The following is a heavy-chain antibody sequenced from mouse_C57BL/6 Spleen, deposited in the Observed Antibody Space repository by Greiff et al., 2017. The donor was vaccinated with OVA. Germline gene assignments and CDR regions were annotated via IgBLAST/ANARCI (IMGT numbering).Heavy chain of an antibody. CDR2: FYPGSGSI. V-gene: IGHV1-62-2*01. CDR1: GYTFTEYT. D-gene: IGHD1-1*01. Sequence: QVQLQQSGAELVKPGASVKLSCKASGYTFTEYTIHWVKQRSGQGLEWIGWFYPGSGSIKYNEKFKDKAPLPAATSSSHVYMELSRLTSDDSAVYVCARDEDGDYYGSSYYARDYWGKGTSGTVSS. J-gene: IGHJ4*01. CDR3: ARDEDGDYYGSSYYARDY.